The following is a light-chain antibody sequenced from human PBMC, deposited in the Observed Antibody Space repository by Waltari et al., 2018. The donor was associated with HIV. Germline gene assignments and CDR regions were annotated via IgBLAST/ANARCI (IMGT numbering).Light chain of an antibody. V-gene: IGKV3-20*01. Sequence: EIVLTQSPGTLSLSPGDRATLSCRATQSVRSGYLAWYQQKPGQAPSLLIYGASSRATGIPNRFSGSGSGTDFTLTISRLEPEDFAVYYCQQYGDSPRTFGQGTKVEIK. CDR2: GAS. CDR1: QSVRSGY. J-gene: IGKJ1*01. CDR3: QQYGDSPRT.